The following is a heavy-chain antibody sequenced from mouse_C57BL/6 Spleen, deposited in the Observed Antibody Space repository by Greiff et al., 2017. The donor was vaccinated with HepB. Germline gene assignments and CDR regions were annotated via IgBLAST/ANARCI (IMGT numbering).Heavy chain of an antibody. Sequence: QVTLKVSGAELARPGASVKLSCKASGYTFTSYGISWVKQRTGQGLEWIGEIYPRSGNTYYNEKFKGKATLTADKSSSTAYMELRSLTSEDSAVYFCARKGTTVLDYWGQGTSVTVSS. CDR2: IYPRSGNT. V-gene: IGHV1-81*01. J-gene: IGHJ4*01. CDR1: GYTFTSYG. CDR3: ARKGTTVLDY. D-gene: IGHD1-1*01.